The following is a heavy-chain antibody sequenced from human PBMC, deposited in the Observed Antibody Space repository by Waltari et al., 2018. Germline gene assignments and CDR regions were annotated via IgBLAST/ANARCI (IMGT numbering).Heavy chain of an antibody. CDR1: GRSISSHY. CDR2: IYYSGST. J-gene: IGHJ3*02. V-gene: IGHV4-59*11. Sequence: QVQLQESGPGLVKPSETLSLTCTVSGRSISSHYWSWNRQPPGKGLEWIGYIYYSGSTNYNPSLKSRVTMSVDTSKNQFSLKLSSVTAADTAVYYCARVLHDYYDSLYAFDIWGQGTTVTVSS. D-gene: IGHD3-22*01. CDR3: ARVLHDYYDSLYAFDI.